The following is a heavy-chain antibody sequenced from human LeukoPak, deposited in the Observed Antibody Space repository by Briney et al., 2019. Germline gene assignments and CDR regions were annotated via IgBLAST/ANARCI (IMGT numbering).Heavy chain of an antibody. D-gene: IGHD5-24*01. J-gene: IGHJ4*02. V-gene: IGHV4-59*02. Sequence: SETLSLTCIVSVGSVRSHYWNWIRQSPGKGLEWIGFMSYSGTNDYNPSLKSRVSISIDTSRNRVSLRLSSVTAADTAYYRCARGGRDGPVDFGGQGTLVTVSS. CDR2: MSYSGTN. CDR1: VGSVRSHY. CDR3: ARGGRDGPVDF.